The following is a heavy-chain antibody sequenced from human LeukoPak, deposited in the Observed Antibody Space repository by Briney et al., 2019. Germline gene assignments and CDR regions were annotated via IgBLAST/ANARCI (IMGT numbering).Heavy chain of an antibody. Sequence: GASVKVSCKASGGTFSSYAISWVRQAPGQGLEWMGGIIPIFGTANYAQKFQGRVTITTDESTSTAYMELSSLRSEDTAVYYCARSVPYHGSSDYWGQGTLVTVSS. CDR1: GGTFSSYA. J-gene: IGHJ4*02. V-gene: IGHV1-69*05. D-gene: IGHD3-10*01. CDR3: ARSVPYHGSSDY. CDR2: IIPIFGTA.